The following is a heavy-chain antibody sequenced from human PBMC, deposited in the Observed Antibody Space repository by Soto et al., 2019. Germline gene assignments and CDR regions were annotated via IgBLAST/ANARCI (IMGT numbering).Heavy chain of an antibody. CDR1: GASISGFY. J-gene: IGHJ5*02. CDR3: VRDGTKTLRDWFDP. D-gene: IGHD1-1*01. V-gene: IGHV4-4*07. CDR2: IYATGTT. Sequence: PSETLSLTCTVSGASISGFYWSWIRKSAGKGLEWIGRIYATGTTDYNPSLKSRVMMSVDTSKKQFSLKLRSATAADTAVYYCVRDGTKTLRDWFDPWGQGISVTV.